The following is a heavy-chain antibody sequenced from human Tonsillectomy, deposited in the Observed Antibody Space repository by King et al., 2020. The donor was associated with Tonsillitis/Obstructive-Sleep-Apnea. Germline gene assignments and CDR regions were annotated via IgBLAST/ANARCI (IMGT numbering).Heavy chain of an antibody. CDR2: ISAYNGNT. V-gene: IGHV1-18*01. D-gene: IGHD3-10*01. Sequence: VQLVESGAEVKKPGASVKVSCTASGYTFTSYGISWVRQAPGHGLEWMGWISAYNGNTNYAQKLQGRVTMTTDTSTSTAYMELRSLRSDDKAVYYCARDYYGSGSYPYYYYMDVWGKGTTVTVSS. CDR1: GYTFTSYG. CDR3: ARDYYGSGSYPYYYYMDV. J-gene: IGHJ6*03.